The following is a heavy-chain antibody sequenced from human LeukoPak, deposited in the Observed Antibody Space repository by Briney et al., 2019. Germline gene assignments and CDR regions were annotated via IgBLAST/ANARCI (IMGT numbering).Heavy chain of an antibody. V-gene: IGHV4-39*07. Sequence: PSETLSLTCTVSGGSISSSSYYWGWIRQPPGKGLEWIGSIYYSGSTYYNPSLKSRVTISVDTSKNQFSLKLSSVTAADTAVYYCARDRAGFDYYGSGTANWFDPWGQGTLVTASS. CDR1: GGSISSSSYY. J-gene: IGHJ5*02. D-gene: IGHD3-10*01. CDR3: ARDRAGFDYYGSGTANWFDP. CDR2: IYYSGST.